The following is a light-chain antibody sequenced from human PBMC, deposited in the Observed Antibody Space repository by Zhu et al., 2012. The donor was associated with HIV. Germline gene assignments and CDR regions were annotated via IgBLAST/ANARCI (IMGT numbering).Light chain of an antibody. CDR1: QGISTY. J-gene: IGKJ5*01. V-gene: IGKV1-9*01. Sequence: DIQLTQSPSFLSAFVGDRVSITCRASQGISTYLAWYQQKAGRAPNVLIYEAPRLQSGVPSRFSGSGSGTEFSLTISSLQPEDSGTYYCQQLNSYPITFGQGTRLEIK. CDR2: EAP. CDR3: QQLNSYPIT.